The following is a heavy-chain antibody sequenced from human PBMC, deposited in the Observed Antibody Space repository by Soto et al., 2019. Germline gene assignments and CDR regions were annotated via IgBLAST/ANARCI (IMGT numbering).Heavy chain of an antibody. Sequence: EVQLVESGGVSVQPGGSLRLSCTASGFTLSNYWMHWVRQAPGKGLVWVSRINTDGSNTTYADSVKGRFTISRDNAKTTLYLQMNSLRDEDTAVYYCVRIRRGDGYTFGYWGQGTLVTVSS. CDR1: GFTLSNYW. V-gene: IGHV3-74*01. J-gene: IGHJ4*02. CDR2: INTDGSNT. D-gene: IGHD5-12*01. CDR3: VRIRRGDGYTFGY.